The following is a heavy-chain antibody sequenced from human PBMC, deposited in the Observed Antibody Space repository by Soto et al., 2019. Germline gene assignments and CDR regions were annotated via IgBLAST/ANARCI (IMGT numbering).Heavy chain of an antibody. CDR3: ACWWHIVPVAPSDFHR. Sequence: GGSLRLSCAASGFPFTNYWMNWVRQTPGKGLMWVSRISPDGSDVGYADSVEGRFTVSRDNAKNTLYLQMHSLRAEDTAMYYCACWWHIVPVAPSDFHRWGQGPLVTVSS. CDR2: ISPDGSDV. J-gene: IGHJ4*02. V-gene: IGHV3-74*01. CDR1: GFPFTNYW. D-gene: IGHD2-8*02.